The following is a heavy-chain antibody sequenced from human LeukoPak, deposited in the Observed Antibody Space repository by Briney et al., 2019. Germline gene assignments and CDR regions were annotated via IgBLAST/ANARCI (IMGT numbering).Heavy chain of an antibody. CDR1: GFTFGTHA. CDR2: MSGSGDTT. CDR3: AKLAGISGWYVYYFDY. J-gene: IGHJ4*02. Sequence: GGSLRLSCAASGFTFGTHAMTWVRQAPGKGLEWVSGMSGSGDTTYYADSVKGRFTITRDNSKNTLFLQMNSLRAEDTAVYYCAKLAGISGWYVYYFDYWGQGTLVTVS. V-gene: IGHV3-23*01. D-gene: IGHD6-19*01.